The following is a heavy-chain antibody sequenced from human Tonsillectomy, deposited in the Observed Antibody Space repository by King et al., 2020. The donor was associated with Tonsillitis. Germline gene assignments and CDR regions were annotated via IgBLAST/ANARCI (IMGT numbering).Heavy chain of an antibody. D-gene: IGHD5-18*01. J-gene: IGHJ5*02. CDR2: IYYSGST. Sequence: LQLQESGPGLVKPSETLSLTCTVSGGSISSSSYYWGWIRQPPGKGLEWIGSIYYSGSTYYNPSLKSRVTILVDTSKNQFSLKLSSVTAADTAVYYCARSPGVQLWLRGWFDPWGQGTLVTVSS. CDR3: ARSPGVQLWLRGWFDP. CDR1: GGSISSSSYY. V-gene: IGHV4-39*07.